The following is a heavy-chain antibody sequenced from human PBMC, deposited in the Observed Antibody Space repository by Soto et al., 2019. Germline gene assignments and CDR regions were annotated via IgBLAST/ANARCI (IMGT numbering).Heavy chain of an antibody. J-gene: IGHJ4*02. CDR3: AHSGGAFGEMSSWDY. D-gene: IGHD3-10*01. CDR1: GFSLTTSGVG. CDR2: IFWDDDR. V-gene: IGHV2-5*05. Sequence: QITLKESGPPLVKPTQTLTLTGTFSGFSLTTSGVGVNWIRQPPGKALEWLAIIFWDDDRRHGPSLKSRLTITNDPSKNQVVITMTNMDPVDTATYYSAHSGGAFGEMSSWDYLREGTLVTVSS.